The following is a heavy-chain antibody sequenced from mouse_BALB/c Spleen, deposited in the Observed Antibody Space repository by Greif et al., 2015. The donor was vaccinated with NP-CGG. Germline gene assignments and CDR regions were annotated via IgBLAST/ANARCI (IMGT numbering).Heavy chain of an antibody. J-gene: IGHJ1*01. CDR3: ARDSRYFDV. CDR2: IYPGSGNT. Sequence: VQLQESGAELARPGASVKLSCKASGYTFTDYYINWVKQRTGQGLEWIGEIYPGSGNTYYNEKFKGKATLTADKSSSTAYMQLSSLTSEDSAVYFCARDSRYFDVWGAGTTVTGSS. V-gene: IGHV1-77*01. CDR1: GYTFTDYY.